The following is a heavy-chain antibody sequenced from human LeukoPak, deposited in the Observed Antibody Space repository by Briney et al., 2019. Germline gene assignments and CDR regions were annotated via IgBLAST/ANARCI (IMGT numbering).Heavy chain of an antibody. CDR1: GGPISSASYY. CDR2: IYISGST. Sequence: SETLSLTCTVSGGPISSASYYWSWIRQPAGKGLEWIGRIYISGSTSYNPSLKSRVTISGDTSKNQFSLKLSSVTAADTAVYYCARGYWFYFDYWGQGTLVTVSS. V-gene: IGHV4-61*02. D-gene: IGHD2-8*02. J-gene: IGHJ4*02. CDR3: ARGYWFYFDY.